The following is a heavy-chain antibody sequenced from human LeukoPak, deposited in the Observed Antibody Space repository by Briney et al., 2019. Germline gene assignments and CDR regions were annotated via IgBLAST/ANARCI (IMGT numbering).Heavy chain of an antibody. V-gene: IGHV3-21*01. CDR2: ISSSSSYI. CDR3: ARADTIFGVVIDY. CDR1: GFTFSSYS. D-gene: IGHD3-3*01. Sequence: PGGALRLSCAASGFTFSSYSMNWVRQAPGKGLEWVSSISSSSSYIYYADSVKGRFTISRDNAKNSLYLQMNSLRAEDTAVHYCARADTIFGVVIDYWGQGTLVTVSS. J-gene: IGHJ4*02.